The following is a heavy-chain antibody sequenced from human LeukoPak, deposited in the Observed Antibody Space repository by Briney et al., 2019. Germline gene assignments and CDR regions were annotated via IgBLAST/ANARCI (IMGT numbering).Heavy chain of an antibody. V-gene: IGHV4-34*01. CDR2: INHSGST. CDR1: GGSFSGYY. Sequence: SETLSLTCAVYGGSFSGYYWSWIRQPPGKGLEWIGEINHSGSTNYNPSLKSRVAISVDTSKNQFSLKLSSVTAADTAVCYCARLVNYYDSSGYYYGRDYYYYYMDVWGKGTTVTISS. CDR3: ARLVNYYDSSGYYYGRDYYYYYMDV. J-gene: IGHJ6*03. D-gene: IGHD3-22*01.